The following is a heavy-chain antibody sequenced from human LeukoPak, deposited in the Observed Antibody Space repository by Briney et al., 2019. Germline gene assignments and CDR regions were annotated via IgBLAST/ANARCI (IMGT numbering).Heavy chain of an antibody. J-gene: IGHJ4*02. D-gene: IGHD2-15*01. CDR1: GGSFSNYF. V-gene: IGHV4-34*01. CDR2: IHHTGHI. Sequence: PSETLSLTCAVYGGSFSNYFWNWIRQPPGKGLEWIAEIHHTGHINYNPSLKSRVTVSVDRSKNQFSLKLTSVTAVDTAVYYCALFEVVVGSTQDFWGQGTLVTVSS. CDR3: ALFEVVVGSTQDF.